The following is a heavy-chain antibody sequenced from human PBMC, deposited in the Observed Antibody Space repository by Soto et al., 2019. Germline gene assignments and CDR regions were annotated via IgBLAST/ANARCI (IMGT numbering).Heavy chain of an antibody. V-gene: IGHV3-33*01. Sequence: QVQLVESGGGVVQPGRSLRLSCAASGFTFGSYGMHWVRQAPGKGLEWVAVIWYDGSNKYYADSVKGRFTISRDNSKNTLYLQMNSLRAEDTAVYYCARAPCSGGSCYYRDYFDYWGQGTLVTVSS. CDR1: GFTFGSYG. D-gene: IGHD2-15*01. CDR3: ARAPCSGGSCYYRDYFDY. CDR2: IWYDGSNK. J-gene: IGHJ4*02.